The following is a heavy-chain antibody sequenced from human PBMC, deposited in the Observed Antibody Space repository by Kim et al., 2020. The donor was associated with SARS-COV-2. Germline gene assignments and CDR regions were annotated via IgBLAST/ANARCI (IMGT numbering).Heavy chain of an antibody. D-gene: IGHD1-7*01. Sequence: SETLSLTCTVSGGFVGNYYWTWIRQPPGKGLEWIGNIYYNGRTDYSPSLKSRVSISVDSSKTRFSLNLKSVTAEDTAVYYCASLNWNYIGWIDPWGQGTHVTVSS. CDR3: ASLNWNYIGWIDP. CDR1: GGFVGNYY. CDR2: IYYNGRT. V-gene: IGHV4-59*02. J-gene: IGHJ5*02.